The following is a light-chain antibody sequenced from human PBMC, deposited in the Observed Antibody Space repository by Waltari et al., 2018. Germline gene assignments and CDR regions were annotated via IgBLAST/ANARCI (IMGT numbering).Light chain of an antibody. CDR3: CSYAGPATFVV. CDR2: EVY. Sequence: QSALTQPASVSGSPGQSITISCTGMSSDVGSYNLVSWYQQFPGRAPQLSIYEVYRRPSGVSSLFSGPKSGNTASLTFSGLRAEDEADYYCCSYAGPATFVVFGGGTKLTVL. J-gene: IGLJ2*01. V-gene: IGLV2-23*02. CDR1: SSDVGSYNL.